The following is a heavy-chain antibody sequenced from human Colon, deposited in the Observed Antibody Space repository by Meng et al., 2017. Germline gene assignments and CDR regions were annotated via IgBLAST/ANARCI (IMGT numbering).Heavy chain of an antibody. CDR3: AKVGAPSLIYNYYGMDV. D-gene: IGHD1-26*01. CDR1: GFAFNTYT. Sequence: GGSLRLSCAASGFAFNTYTMHWVRQAPGKGLEWVAVITNDGSDRYYGDSVKGRFTVSRDNARNTLYLQMNNLRREDTAVHFCAKVGAPSLIYNYYGMDVWGQGTAVTVSS. CDR2: ITNDGSDR. V-gene: IGHV3-30*04. J-gene: IGHJ6*02.